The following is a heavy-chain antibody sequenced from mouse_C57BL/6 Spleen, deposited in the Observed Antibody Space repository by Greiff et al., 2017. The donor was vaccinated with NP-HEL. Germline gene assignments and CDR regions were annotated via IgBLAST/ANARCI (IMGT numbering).Heavy chain of an antibody. Sequence: QVQLQQPGAELVMPGASVKLSCKASGYTFTSYWMHWVKQRPGRGLEWIGEIDPSDSYTNYNQKFKGKSTLTVDKSSSTAYMQLSSLTSEDSAVYYCARDAWFAYWGQGTLVTVSA. V-gene: IGHV1-69*01. J-gene: IGHJ3*01. CDR2: IDPSDSYT. CDR1: GYTFTSYW. CDR3: ARDAWFAY.